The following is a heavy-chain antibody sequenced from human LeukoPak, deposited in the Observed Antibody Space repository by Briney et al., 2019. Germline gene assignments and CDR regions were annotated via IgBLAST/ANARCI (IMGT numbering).Heavy chain of an antibody. D-gene: IGHD2-21*02. CDR2: INPNSGGT. CDR1: GYTFTGYY. J-gene: IGHJ4*02. CDR3: ATIGGTNMGDLDY. V-gene: IGHV1-2*02. Sequence: ASVKVSCKASGYTFTGYYMHWVRQAPGQGLEWMGWINPNSGGTNYAQKFQGRVTMTRDASISTAYMELSRLRSDDTAVYYCATIGGTNMGDLDYWGQGTLVTVSS.